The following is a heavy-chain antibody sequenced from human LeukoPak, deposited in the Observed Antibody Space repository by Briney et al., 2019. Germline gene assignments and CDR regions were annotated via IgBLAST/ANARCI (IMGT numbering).Heavy chain of an antibody. V-gene: IGHV4-4*02. J-gene: IGHJ4*02. CDR3: ARVGYSSSWYGPNFDY. CDR1: GGSISSSNW. CDR2: IYHSGST. Sequence: SETLSLTCAVSGGSISSSNWWSWVRQPPGKGLEWIGEIYHSGSTNYNPSLKSRDTISVDKSKNQFSLKLSSVTAADTAVYYCARVGYSSSWYGPNFDYWGQGTLVTVSS. D-gene: IGHD6-13*01.